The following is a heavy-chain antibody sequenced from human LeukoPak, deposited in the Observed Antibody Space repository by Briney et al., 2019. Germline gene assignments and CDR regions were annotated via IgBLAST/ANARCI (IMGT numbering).Heavy chain of an antibody. Sequence: GGSLRLSCAASGFTFSSYSMNWVRQAPGKGLEWVSSISSSSSYIYYADSVKGRFTISRDNAKNSLYLQMNSLRAEDTAVYYCARAAEDLEYVYFDYWGQGTLVTVSS. CDR1: GFTFSSYS. V-gene: IGHV3-21*01. CDR3: ARAAEDLEYVYFDY. J-gene: IGHJ4*02. CDR2: ISSSSSYI. D-gene: IGHD6-6*01.